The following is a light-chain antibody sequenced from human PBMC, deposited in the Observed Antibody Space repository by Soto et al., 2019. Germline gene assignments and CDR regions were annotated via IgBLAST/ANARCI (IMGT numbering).Light chain of an antibody. V-gene: IGLV2-14*03. Sequence: QSVLTQPASVSGSPGQSIAISCTGTSSDVDAYNFVSWYQHHPGKAPKLMIFDVSNRPSGVSNRFSGSKSGNTASLTISGLQAEVEADYYCTSYTTSSTYVFGTGTKVTVL. CDR1: SSDVDAYNF. CDR2: DVS. CDR3: TSYTTSSTYV. J-gene: IGLJ1*01.